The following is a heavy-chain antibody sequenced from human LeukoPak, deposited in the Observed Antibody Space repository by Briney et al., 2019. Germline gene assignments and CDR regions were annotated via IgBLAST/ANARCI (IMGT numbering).Heavy chain of an antibody. CDR1: GFTFDDYA. J-gene: IGHJ4*02. Sequence: GRSLRLSCAASGFTFDDYAMHWVRQAPGKGLEWVSGTSWNSGSIGYADSVKGPFTISRDNAKTSLYLQMNSLRAEDTALYYCAKDLGPGSMATSPGFDYWGQGTLVTVSS. CDR2: TSWNSGSI. CDR3: AKDLGPGSMATSPGFDY. V-gene: IGHV3-9*01. D-gene: IGHD5-24*01.